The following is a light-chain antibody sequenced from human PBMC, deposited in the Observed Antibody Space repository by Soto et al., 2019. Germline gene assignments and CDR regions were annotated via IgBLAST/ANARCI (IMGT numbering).Light chain of an antibody. Sequence: DIQMTQSPSTLSASVGDRVTITCRASQSISSWLAWYQQKPGQTPRLLIYDTSTRATGVPTRFSGSRSGAEFTLTINSLQSEDFAVYYCQPYNNWPLTFGGGTKVEIK. J-gene: IGKJ4*01. V-gene: IGKV1-5*01. CDR1: QSISSW. CDR3: QPYNNWPLT. CDR2: DTS.